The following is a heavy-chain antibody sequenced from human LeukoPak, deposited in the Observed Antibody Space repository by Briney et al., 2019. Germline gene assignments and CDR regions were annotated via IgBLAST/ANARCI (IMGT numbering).Heavy chain of an antibody. CDR3: SSFDY. V-gene: IGHV3-64D*06. CDR1: GFTFSSYA. J-gene: IGHJ4*02. Sequence: GRSLRLSCAASGFTFSSYAMHWVRQAPGKGLEDVSAIRSNGGSTYYADSVKDRFTTSRDNSKNTLYLQMSSLRTEDTAVYYCSSFDYWGQGTLVTVSS. CDR2: IRSNGGST. D-gene: IGHD6-19*01.